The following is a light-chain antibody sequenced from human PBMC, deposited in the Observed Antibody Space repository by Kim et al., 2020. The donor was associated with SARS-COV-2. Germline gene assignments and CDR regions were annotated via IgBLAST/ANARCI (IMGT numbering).Light chain of an antibody. Sequence: GKTVIISCTRSSGSIASNYVQWYQQRPDSFPTTVIYEDNQRPSGVPDRFSGSIDSSSNSASLTISGLQTEDEADYYCQSYDSSDVIFGGGTQLTVL. CDR3: QSYDSSDVI. J-gene: IGLJ2*01. CDR2: EDN. CDR1: SGSIASNY. V-gene: IGLV6-57*01.